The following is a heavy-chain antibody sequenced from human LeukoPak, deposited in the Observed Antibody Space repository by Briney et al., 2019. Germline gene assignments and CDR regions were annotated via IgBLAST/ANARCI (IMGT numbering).Heavy chain of an antibody. D-gene: IGHD1-26*01. Sequence: KPSETLSLTCAVYGGSFSGYYWSWIRQPPGKGLEWIGEINHSGSTNYNPSLKSRVTISVDTSKNQFSLKLSSVTAADTAVYYCARRKWEYYYYYMDVWGKGTTVTVSS. CDR2: INHSGST. J-gene: IGHJ6*03. V-gene: IGHV4-34*01. CDR1: GGSFSGYY. CDR3: ARRKWEYYYYYMDV.